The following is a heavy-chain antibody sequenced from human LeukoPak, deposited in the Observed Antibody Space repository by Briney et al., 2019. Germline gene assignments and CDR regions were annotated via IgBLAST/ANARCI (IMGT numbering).Heavy chain of an antibody. Sequence: GASVEVSCKASGYTFTSYGISWVRQAPGQGLEWMGWISAYNGNTNYAQKLQGRVTMTTDTSTSTAYMELRSLRSDDTAVYYCARDPLDPVVPAAHDAFDIWGQGTMVTVSS. J-gene: IGHJ3*02. CDR3: ARDPLDPVVPAAHDAFDI. CDR1: GYTFTSYG. D-gene: IGHD2-2*01. CDR2: ISAYNGNT. V-gene: IGHV1-18*01.